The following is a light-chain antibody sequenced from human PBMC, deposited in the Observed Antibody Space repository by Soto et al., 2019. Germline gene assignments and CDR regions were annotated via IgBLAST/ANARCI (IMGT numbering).Light chain of an antibody. Sequence: QSALTQPPSAYGSPGQSVTISCTGTSSDVGGYNYVSWYQQHPGKAPKLMIYEVSKRPSGVPDRFSGSKSGNTASLTVSGLQAEDEAVYYCSSYAGSNNFVLGGGTKLTV. V-gene: IGLV2-8*01. CDR3: SSYAGSNNFV. CDR1: SSDVGGYNY. J-gene: IGLJ2*01. CDR2: EVS.